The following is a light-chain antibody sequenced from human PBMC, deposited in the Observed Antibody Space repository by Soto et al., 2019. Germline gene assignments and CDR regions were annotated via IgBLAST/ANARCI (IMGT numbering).Light chain of an antibody. CDR3: QQYDDYPWT. J-gene: IGKJ1*01. Sequence: DIQMTQSPSSLSASVGDRVTITCRASPSISTCLAWFQQKPGKAPKLLIYRASSLESGAPSRFSGTGSGTEFTLTISSLQPDDFATYYCQQYDDYPWTFGQGTKVDIK. CDR1: PSISTC. V-gene: IGKV1-5*03. CDR2: RAS.